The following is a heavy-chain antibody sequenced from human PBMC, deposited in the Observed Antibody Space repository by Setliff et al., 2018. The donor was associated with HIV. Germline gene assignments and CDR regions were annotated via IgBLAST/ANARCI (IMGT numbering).Heavy chain of an antibody. V-gene: IGHV4-39*01. J-gene: IGHJ6*03. CDR3: ARQYYGSGNYYYYMDD. D-gene: IGHD3-10*01. CDR2: MFYSGST. CDR1: GGSITSSSSY. Sequence: SETLSLTCTVSGGSITSSSSYWGWIRQPPGKGLEWIGSMFYSGSTSYNPSLKSRVTISVDTSKKQLSLKLSSVTAADTAVYYCARQYYGSGNYYYYMDDWGKGTTVTVS.